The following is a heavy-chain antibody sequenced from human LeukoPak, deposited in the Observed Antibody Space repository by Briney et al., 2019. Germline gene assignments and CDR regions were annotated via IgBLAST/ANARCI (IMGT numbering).Heavy chain of an antibody. J-gene: IGHJ4*01. Sequence: GGSLRLSCAASGFTVSSNYMTWVRQAPGMGLERVANIKADGTGKYYVDSVRGRFSISRDNAKNSLYLELNSLRAEDTGVYFCARDRGWQQFDYWGQGTLVTVSS. CDR1: GFTVSSNY. D-gene: IGHD5-24*01. CDR3: ARDRGWQQFDY. CDR2: IKADGTGK. V-gene: IGHV3-7*01.